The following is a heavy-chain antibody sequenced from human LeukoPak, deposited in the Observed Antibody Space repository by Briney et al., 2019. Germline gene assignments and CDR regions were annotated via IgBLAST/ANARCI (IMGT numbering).Heavy chain of an antibody. CDR1: GYSVTSGSYY. CDR2: VYYSGST. CDR3: AREGGNYFGY. J-gene: IGHJ4*02. Sequence: SETLSLTCSVSGYSVTSGSYYWSWIRQPPGKGLEWIGSVYYSGSTNYNPSLKSRGTISVDTFKNQFSLRLSSVTAADTAVYYCAREGGNYFGYWGQGALVTVSS. D-gene: IGHD1-26*01. V-gene: IGHV4-61*01.